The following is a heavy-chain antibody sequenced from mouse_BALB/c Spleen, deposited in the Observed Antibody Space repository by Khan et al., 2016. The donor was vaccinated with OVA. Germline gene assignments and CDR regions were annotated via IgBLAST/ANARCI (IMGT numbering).Heavy chain of an antibody. D-gene: IGHD4-1*01. CDR2: ISSDGTYT. V-gene: IGHV5-6*01. J-gene: IGHJ3*01. CDR1: GFTFSAYG. CDR3: ASHLTGSFAY. Sequence: EVELVESGGDLVKSGRSLKLSCAASGFTFSAYGMSWVRQTPDKRLEWVATISSDGTYTYYPDSVKGRFTISRDNAKNTLYLQMISLKSEDTAMYYCASHLTGSFAYWGQGTLVTVSA.